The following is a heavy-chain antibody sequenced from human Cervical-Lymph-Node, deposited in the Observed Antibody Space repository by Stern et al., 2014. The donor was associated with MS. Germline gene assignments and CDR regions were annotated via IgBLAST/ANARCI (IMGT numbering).Heavy chain of an antibody. D-gene: IGHD7-27*01. Sequence: VQLVESGPGLLKPSETLSLTCTVSGDSIGTYFWTWIRQPPGKTLELIGFIYYSGTTDYNPSLKSRVTMSVDTSKKQFSLKINTVTAADTAVYYCARKADWGDYFDHWGQGALVTVSS. CDR3: ARKADWGDYFDH. V-gene: IGHV4-59*08. CDR1: GDSIGTYF. J-gene: IGHJ4*02. CDR2: IYYSGTT.